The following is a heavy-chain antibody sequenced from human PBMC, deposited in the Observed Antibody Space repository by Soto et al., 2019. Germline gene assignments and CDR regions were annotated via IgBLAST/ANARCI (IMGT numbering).Heavy chain of an antibody. J-gene: IGHJ6*02. CDR3: ARDRVGYSSSSSSLFYYYGMDV. V-gene: IGHV4-59*12. CDR1: GGSMIAYY. D-gene: IGHD6-6*01. Sequence: SETLSLTCTVSGGSMIAYYWNWMRQPPGKGLEWIGYIYYSRSTNYNPSLKSRVTISVDTSKNQFSLKLSSVTAADTAVYYCARDRVGYSSSSSSLFYYYGMDVWGQGTTVTVSS. CDR2: IYYSRST.